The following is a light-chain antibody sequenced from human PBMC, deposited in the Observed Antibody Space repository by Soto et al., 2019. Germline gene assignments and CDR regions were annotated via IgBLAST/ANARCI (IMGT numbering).Light chain of an antibody. CDR3: QQRSNWRVT. CDR2: DAS. V-gene: IGKV3-11*01. CDR1: QSVNIY. J-gene: IGKJ4*01. Sequence: EIVFTQSPCTLSLSPGERATLSCRASQSVNIYLAWYQQKPGQAPRLLIYDASNRATGIPARFSGSGSGTDFTLTISSLEPEDIAVYYCQQRSNWRVTFGGGTKVDIK.